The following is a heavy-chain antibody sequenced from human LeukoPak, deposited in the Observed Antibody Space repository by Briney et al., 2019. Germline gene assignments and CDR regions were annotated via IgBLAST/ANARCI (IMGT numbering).Heavy chain of an antibody. CDR3: ASDSPYYGMDV. J-gene: IGHJ6*02. V-gene: IGHV3-53*01. CDR1: GFIASSNY. CDR2: IYSGGST. Sequence: GGSLRLSCAASGFIASSNYMSWVRQAPVKGLEWVSVIYSGGSTFYADSVKGRFTISRDNAKNTLYLQMSGLRVEDTAVYHCASDSPYYGMDVWGQGTTVTVSS.